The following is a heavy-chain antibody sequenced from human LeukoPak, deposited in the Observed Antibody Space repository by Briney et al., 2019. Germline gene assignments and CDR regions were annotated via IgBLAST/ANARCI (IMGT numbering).Heavy chain of an antibody. CDR2: ISYDGSNK. J-gene: IGHJ4*02. V-gene: IGHV3-30*03. Sequence: GGSLRLSCAASGFTFSSYGMHWVRQAPGKGLEWVAVISYDGSNKYYADSVKGRFTISRDNSKNTLYLQMNSLRAEDTAVYYCARDRYFAYWGQGTPVTVSS. CDR1: GFTFSSYG. CDR3: ARDRYFAY.